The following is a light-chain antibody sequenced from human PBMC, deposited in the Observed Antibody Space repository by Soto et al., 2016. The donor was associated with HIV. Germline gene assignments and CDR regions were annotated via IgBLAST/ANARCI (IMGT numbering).Light chain of an antibody. J-gene: IGLJ2*01. CDR1: NIGDKS. V-gene: IGLV3-1*01. Sequence: SYELTQPPSVSVTPGETARITCGGNNIGDKSVHWYQQKSGQSPVLVIYEDNKRPSGVPARFSGSNSGNTATLTISGTQPMDEADYFCQAWDANTVIFGAGTKLTVL. CDR3: QAWDANTVI. CDR2: EDN.